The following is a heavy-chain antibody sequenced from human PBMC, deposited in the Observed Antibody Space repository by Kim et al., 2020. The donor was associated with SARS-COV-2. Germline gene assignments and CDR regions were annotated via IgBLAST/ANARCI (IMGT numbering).Heavy chain of an antibody. Sequence: GGSLRLSCVASGFTLNTYWINWVRQAPGKGLVWVSRISNGGSSTHYADSVKGRFTMSRDNAENTVILQMHSLRAEDTAVYYCARGMFNSGFDVWGQGTTVTISS. J-gene: IGHJ6*02. CDR2: ISNGGSST. D-gene: IGHD3-10*02. CDR1: GFTLNTYW. CDR3: ARGMFNSGFDV. V-gene: IGHV3-74*01.